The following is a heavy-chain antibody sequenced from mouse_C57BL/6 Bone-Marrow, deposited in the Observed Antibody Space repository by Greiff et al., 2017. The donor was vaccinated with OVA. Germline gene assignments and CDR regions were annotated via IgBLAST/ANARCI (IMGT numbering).Heavy chain of an antibody. Sequence: VQLQQSGAELVRPGASVKLSCTASGFNIKDDYMHWVKQRPEQGLEWIGWIDPENGDTAYASKFQGKATITADTSSNTAYLQLSSLTSEDTAVYYCTRGGGLRDFDYWGQGTTLTVSS. CDR3: TRGGGLRDFDY. CDR2: IDPENGDT. J-gene: IGHJ2*01. D-gene: IGHD3-3*01. CDR1: GFNIKDDY. V-gene: IGHV14-4*01.